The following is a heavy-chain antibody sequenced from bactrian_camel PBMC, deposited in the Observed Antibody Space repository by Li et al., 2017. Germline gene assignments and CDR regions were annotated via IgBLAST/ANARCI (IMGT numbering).Heavy chain of an antibody. D-gene: IGHD5*01. Sequence: HVQLVESGGGSVQAGGSLRLSCVHSGNTYSSSCMGWFRQAPGKTREGVAAIGNDESTTYADSVKGRFTISKDNAKNTLYLQMNSPKPEDTAMYYCAKYICSGRGTCYGMDYRGKGTQVTVS. CDR2: IGNDEST. J-gene: IGHJ7*01. CDR1: GNTYSSSC. V-gene: IGHV3S53*01.